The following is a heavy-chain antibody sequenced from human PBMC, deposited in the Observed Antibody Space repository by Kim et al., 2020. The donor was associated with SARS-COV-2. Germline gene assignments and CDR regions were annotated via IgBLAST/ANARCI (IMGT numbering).Heavy chain of an antibody. CDR1: GFTLSGSA. Sequence: GGSLRLSCVASGFTLSGSAIRWVRQATGKGLEWVARIGTKANGYATAYGGSVEGRFTISRDDSQNTAYLQVESLKTADTAVYYCARGFIYGRLDYWGQGTLVTVPS. CDR3: ARGFIYGRLDY. J-gene: IGHJ4*02. CDR2: IGTKANGYAT. V-gene: IGHV3-73*01. D-gene: IGHD5-18*01.